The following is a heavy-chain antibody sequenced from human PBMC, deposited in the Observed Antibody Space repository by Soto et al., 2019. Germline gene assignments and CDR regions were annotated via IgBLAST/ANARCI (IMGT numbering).Heavy chain of an antibody. V-gene: IGHV1-69*06. CDR1: GFTFPSSA. J-gene: IGHJ5*02. Sequence: GASVKVSCKASGFTFPSSAVQWVRQARGQRLEWMGWIIAIFGKANSAQKFQGRVTITADKSTSTAYMELSSLRSEDTAVYYCARGGSYYYDSSGPMGWFDPWG. CDR2: IIAIFGKA. CDR3: ARGGSYYYDSSGPMGWFDP. D-gene: IGHD3-22*01.